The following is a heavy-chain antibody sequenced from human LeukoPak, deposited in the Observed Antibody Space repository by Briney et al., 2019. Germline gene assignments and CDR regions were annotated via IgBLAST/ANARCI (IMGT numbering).Heavy chain of an antibody. CDR1: GYTFTNYD. V-gene: IGHV1-8*01. CDR2: MNPNSGST. CDR3: ARGPQVGAFDL. J-gene: IGHJ3*01. D-gene: IGHD1-26*01. Sequence: GASVTVSCTASGYTFTNYDIIWVRQATGQGLEWMGWMNPNSGSTGYAQKFQDRITVTRDTSISTAYMELSSLRSEDTAVYYCARGPQVGAFDLWGQGTMVTVSS.